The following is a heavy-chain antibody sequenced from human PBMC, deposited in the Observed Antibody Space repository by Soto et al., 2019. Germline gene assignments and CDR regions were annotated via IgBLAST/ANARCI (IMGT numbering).Heavy chain of an antibody. Sequence: ASVKVSCKASGYTFTGYYMHWVRQAPGQGLEWMGWINPNSGGTHYAQKFQGWVTMTRDTSISTAYMELSRLRSDDTAVYYCARENHLYGSRSYYNILGWFHPWGQGTLVTVSS. D-gene: IGHD3-10*01. V-gene: IGHV1-2*04. J-gene: IGHJ5*02. CDR2: INPNSGGT. CDR3: ARENHLYGSRSYYNILGWFHP. CDR1: GYTFTGYY.